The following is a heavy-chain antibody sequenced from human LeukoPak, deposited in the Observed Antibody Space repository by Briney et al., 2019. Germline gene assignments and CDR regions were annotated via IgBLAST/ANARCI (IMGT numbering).Heavy chain of an antibody. CDR2: ISGSGGST. CDR3: AKSGSNSDYYFYYMDV. CDR1: GFRISSYA. J-gene: IGHJ6*03. V-gene: IGHV3-23*01. D-gene: IGHD4-11*01. Sequence: GGSLRLSCAASGFRISSYAMSLVRQAPEKGLEWVSVISGSGGSTYYADSVKGRFTISRDNSENTLYLQMNSLRAEDTAVYYCAKSGSNSDYYFYYMDVWGKGTTVTVSS.